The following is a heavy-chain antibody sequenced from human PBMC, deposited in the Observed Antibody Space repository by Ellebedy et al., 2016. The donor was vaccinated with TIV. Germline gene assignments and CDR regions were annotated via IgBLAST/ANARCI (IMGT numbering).Heavy chain of an antibody. Sequence: MPSETLSLTCTVSGGSISSYYWSWIRQPPGKGLEWIGYIYYSGSTNCNPSLKSRVTISVDTSKHQFSLKLSSVTAADTAVYYCARHQGYCSGGSCYSLDPNFDYWGQGTLVTVSS. CDR1: GGSISSYY. V-gene: IGHV4-59*08. CDR3: ARHQGYCSGGSCYSLDPNFDY. D-gene: IGHD2-15*01. J-gene: IGHJ4*02. CDR2: IYYSGST.